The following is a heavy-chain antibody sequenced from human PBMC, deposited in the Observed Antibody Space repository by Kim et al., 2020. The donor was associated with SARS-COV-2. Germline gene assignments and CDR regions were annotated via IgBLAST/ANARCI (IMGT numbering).Heavy chain of an antibody. J-gene: IGHJ4*02. Sequence: YSPSFQGQVTISADKSISTAYLQWSSLKASDTAMYYCARGNGYSYGYDYWGQGTLVTVSS. D-gene: IGHD5-18*01. V-gene: IGHV5-51*01. CDR3: ARGNGYSYGYDY.